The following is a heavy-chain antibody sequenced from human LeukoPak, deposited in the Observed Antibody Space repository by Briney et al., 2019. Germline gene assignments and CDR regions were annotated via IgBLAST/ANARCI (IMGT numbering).Heavy chain of an antibody. CDR2: ISAYTGVT. D-gene: IGHD6-13*01. CDR1: GYSFTSYY. V-gene: IGHV1-18*01. J-gene: IGHJ5*02. CDR3: ARDSGSDSSNWYGKWLAP. Sequence: GASVKVSCTASGYSFTSYYINWVRQAPGQGLEWMGWISAYTGVTNYAQKVQDRVTMTTDTSTNTAYMELRSLTSDDTAVYYCARDSGSDSSNWYGKWLAPWGQGTLVTVSS.